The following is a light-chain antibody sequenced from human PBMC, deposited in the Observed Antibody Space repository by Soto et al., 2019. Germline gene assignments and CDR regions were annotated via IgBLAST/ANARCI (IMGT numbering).Light chain of an antibody. CDR2: GAS. Sequence: DIVLTQSPGTLSLSPGERATLSCRASQSVSTSYLAWYQQKPGQPPRLLIYGASSRATGIPDRFSGSGSGTDFTLTISRLEPEDFAVYYCQQYGSSPLITFGQGTRLEIK. V-gene: IGKV3-20*01. CDR3: QQYGSSPLIT. CDR1: QSVSTSY. J-gene: IGKJ5*01.